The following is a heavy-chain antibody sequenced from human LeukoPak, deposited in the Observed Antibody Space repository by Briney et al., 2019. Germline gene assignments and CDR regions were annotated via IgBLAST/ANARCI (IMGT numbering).Heavy chain of an antibody. CDR3: ASQEEIYEYFQH. Sequence: SETLSLTCTVSGGSISSYYWSWIRQPPGKGLEWIGYIYYSGSTNYNPSLKSRVTISVDTSKNQFSLKLSSVTAADTAVYYRASQEEIYEYFQHWGQGTLVTVSS. J-gene: IGHJ1*01. V-gene: IGHV4-59*08. CDR1: GGSISSYY. CDR2: IYYSGST.